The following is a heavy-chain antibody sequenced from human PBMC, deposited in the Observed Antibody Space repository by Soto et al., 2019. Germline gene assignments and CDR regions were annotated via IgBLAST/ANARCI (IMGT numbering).Heavy chain of an antibody. Sequence: QVQLQESGPGLVKPSETLSLTCTVSGGSISSYYWSWIRQPPGKGLEWIGYIYYSGSTNYNPSLKSRGTISVDTSKNQCSLKLSSVTAADTAVYYCARVVGGYNWNVIDYWGQGTLVTVSS. D-gene: IGHD1-1*01. CDR3: ARVVGGYNWNVIDY. CDR2: IYYSGST. J-gene: IGHJ4*02. V-gene: IGHV4-59*01. CDR1: GGSISSYY.